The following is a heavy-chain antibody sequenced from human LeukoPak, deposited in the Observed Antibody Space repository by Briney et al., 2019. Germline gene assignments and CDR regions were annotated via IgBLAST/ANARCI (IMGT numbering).Heavy chain of an antibody. D-gene: IGHD5-18*01. J-gene: IGHJ4*02. Sequence: SETLSLTCSLSGDTLSTDYWNWIRQTPGTGLEWIGHISLGNTEYNPSLKSRVTISVDTSKNEFYLRLTSVTAADTALYFCARDKRHSYGKYFDPWSQGTLVSVSS. CDR1: GDTLSTDY. V-gene: IGHV4-59*12. CDR2: ISLGNT. CDR3: ARDKRHSYGKYFDP.